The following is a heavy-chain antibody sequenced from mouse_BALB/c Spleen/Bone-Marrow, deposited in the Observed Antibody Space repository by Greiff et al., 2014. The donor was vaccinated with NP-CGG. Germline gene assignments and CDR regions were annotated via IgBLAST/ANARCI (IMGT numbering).Heavy chain of an antibody. V-gene: IGHV14-4*02. J-gene: IGHJ2*01. D-gene: IGHD1-1*01. Sequence: VQLKESGAELVRPGASVKLSCTASGFNIKDYYMHWVKQRPEQGLEWIGWIYPGNGDTEYVPKFQGKATMTADTSSNTAYLQLSSLTSEDTAVYYCNAHITTVNDWGQGTTLTVSS. CDR2: IYPGNGDT. CDR1: GFNIKDYY. CDR3: NAHITTVND.